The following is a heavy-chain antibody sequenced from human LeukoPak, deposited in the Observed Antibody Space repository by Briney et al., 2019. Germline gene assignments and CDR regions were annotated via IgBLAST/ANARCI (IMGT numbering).Heavy chain of an antibody. J-gene: IGHJ5*02. D-gene: IGHD2-2*01. CDR3: ARDRFEYQLQNNWFDP. CDR2: IYYSGST. V-gene: IGHV4-39*07. CDR1: GGSISSGSYY. Sequence: PSETLSLTCTVSGGSISSGSYYWGWIRQPPGKGLEWIGSIYYSGSTYYNPSLKSRVTISVDTSKNQFSLKLSSVTAADTAVYYCARDRFEYQLQNNWFDPWGQGTLVTVSS.